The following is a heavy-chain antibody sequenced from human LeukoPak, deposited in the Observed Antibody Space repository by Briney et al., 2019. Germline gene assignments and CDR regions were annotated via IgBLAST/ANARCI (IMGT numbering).Heavy chain of an antibody. J-gene: IGHJ4*02. D-gene: IGHD3-22*01. CDR3: ARSGVGYYYDSSGYYPLDY. CDR1: GYTFTGYY. Sequence: ASVKVSCKASGYTFTGYYMHWVRQAPGQGLEWMGWISAYNGNTNYAQKFQGRVTMTTDTSTSTAYMDLRSLRSDDTAVYYCARSGVGYYYDSSGYYPLDYWGQGTLVTVSS. V-gene: IGHV1-18*04. CDR2: ISAYNGNT.